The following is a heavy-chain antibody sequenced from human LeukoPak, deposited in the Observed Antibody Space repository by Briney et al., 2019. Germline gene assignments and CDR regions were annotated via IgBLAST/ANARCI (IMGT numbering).Heavy chain of an antibody. V-gene: IGHV4-38-2*01. D-gene: IGHD2-15*01. Sequence: PSETLSLTCAVSGYSISSGYYWGWIRQPPGKGLEWIGSIYHSGSTYYNPSLKSRVTISVDTSKNQFSLKLSSVTAADTAVYYCARVSSSARFPPGGYFDYWGQGILVTVSS. J-gene: IGHJ4*02. CDR1: GYSISSGYY. CDR3: ARVSSSARFPPGGYFDY. CDR2: IYHSGST.